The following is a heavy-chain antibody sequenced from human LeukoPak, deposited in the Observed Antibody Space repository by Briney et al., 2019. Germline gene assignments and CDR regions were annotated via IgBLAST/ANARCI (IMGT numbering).Heavy chain of an antibody. J-gene: IGHJ5*02. CDR3: ARRRVAAGHLGNWFDP. Sequence: SETLSLTCTVSGGSISSYYWSWIRQPPGKGLEWIGYIYTSVSTNYNPSLKSRVTISVDTSKNQFSLKLSSVTAADTAVYYCARRRVAAGHLGNWFDPWGQGTLVTVSS. CDR2: IYTSVST. D-gene: IGHD6-13*01. CDR1: GGSISSYY. V-gene: IGHV4-4*09.